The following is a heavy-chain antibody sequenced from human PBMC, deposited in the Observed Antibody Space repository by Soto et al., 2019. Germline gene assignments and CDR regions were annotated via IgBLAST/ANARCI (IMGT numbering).Heavy chain of an antibody. J-gene: IGHJ6*02. CDR3: ARGSGCSGGGCYYGLDV. CDR1: GGSISSHY. Sequence: QVQLQESGPGLVKPSETLSLTCTVSGGSISSHYWSWIRQPPGKGLAWIGYLYYSGSTDYNPSVRSRVTISVDTSKTQFSLKLSSVTAADTAVYFCARGSGCSGGGCYYGLDVWGQGTTVTVSS. D-gene: IGHD2-15*01. V-gene: IGHV4-59*11. CDR2: LYYSGST.